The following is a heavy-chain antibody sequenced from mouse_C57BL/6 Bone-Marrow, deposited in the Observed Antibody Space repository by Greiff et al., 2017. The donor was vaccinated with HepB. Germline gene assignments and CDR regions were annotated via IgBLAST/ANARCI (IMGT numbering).Heavy chain of an antibody. J-gene: IGHJ2*01. CDR2: IDPSDSYT. CDR3: ARSPPDYYGSSYGYFDY. Sequence: VQLKQPGAELVMPGASVKLSCKASGYTFTSYWMHWVKQRPGQGLEWIGEIDPSDSYTNYNQKFKGKSTLTVDKSSSTAYMQLSSLTSEDSAVYYCARSPPDYYGSSYGYFDYWGQGTTLTVSS. CDR1: GYTFTSYW. V-gene: IGHV1-69*01. D-gene: IGHD1-1*01.